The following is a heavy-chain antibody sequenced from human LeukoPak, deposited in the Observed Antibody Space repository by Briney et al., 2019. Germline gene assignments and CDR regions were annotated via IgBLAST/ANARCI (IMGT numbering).Heavy chain of an antibody. CDR1: GGSISSSSYY. D-gene: IGHD1-26*01. CDR2: IYYSGST. V-gene: IGHV4-39*01. CDR3: ARGGGSYLFDY. J-gene: IGHJ4*02. Sequence: SETLSLTCTVSGGSISSSSYYWGWIRQPPGKGLEWIGSIYYSGSTYYNPSLKSRVTISVDTSKNQFSLELSSVTAADTAVYYCARGGGSYLFDYWGQGTLVTVSS.